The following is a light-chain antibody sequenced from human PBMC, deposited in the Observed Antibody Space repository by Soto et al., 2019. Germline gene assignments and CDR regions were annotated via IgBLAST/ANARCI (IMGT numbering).Light chain of an antibody. CDR1: QSLSAW. CDR3: QHYNGYPFT. Sequence: DIQMTRSPSTLSSAVGDIVSITCRASQSLSAWLAWYQQKPGKAPVLLIYDASSLKSGVPSRFSGSGSGTEFTLTITSLQPDDFAIYYCQHYNGYPFTFGPGTKVDI. J-gene: IGKJ3*01. CDR2: DAS. V-gene: IGKV1-5*01.